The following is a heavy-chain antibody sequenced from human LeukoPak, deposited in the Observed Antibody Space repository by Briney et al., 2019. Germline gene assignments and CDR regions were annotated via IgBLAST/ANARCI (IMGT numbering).Heavy chain of an antibody. V-gene: IGHV3-30*04. J-gene: IGHJ3*02. CDR2: ISYDGSNK. CDR1: GFTFSSYA. Sequence: GGSLRLSCAASGFTFSSYAMHWVRQAPGKGLEWVAVISYDGSNKCYADSVKGRFTISRDNSKNTLYLQMNSLRAEDTAVYYCARERWDDAFDIWGQGTMVTVSS. CDR3: ARERWDDAFDI. D-gene: IGHD1-26*01.